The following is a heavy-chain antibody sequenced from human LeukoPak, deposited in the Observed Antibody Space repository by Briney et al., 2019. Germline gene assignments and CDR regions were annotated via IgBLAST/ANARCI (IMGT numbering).Heavy chain of an antibody. J-gene: IGHJ5*02. CDR1: GFTFSSYA. V-gene: IGHV3-23*01. Sequence: GGSLRLSCAASGFTFSSYAMSWVRQAPGKGLEWVSAISGSGGSTYYADSVKGRFTISRDNSKNTLYLQMNSLRAEDTAVYYCAKAPYYEILTGFNWFDPWGQGTLVTVSS. CDR3: AKAPYYEILTGFNWFDP. D-gene: IGHD3-9*01. CDR2: ISGSGGST.